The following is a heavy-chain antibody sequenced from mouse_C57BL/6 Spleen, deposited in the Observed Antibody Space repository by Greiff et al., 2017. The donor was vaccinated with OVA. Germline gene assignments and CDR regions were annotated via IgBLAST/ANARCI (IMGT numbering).Heavy chain of an antibody. CDR2: INPYNGGT. CDR1: GYTFTDYY. V-gene: IGHV1-19*01. J-gene: IGHJ3*01. D-gene: IGHD1-2*01. Sequence: EVQRVESGPVLVKPGASVKMSCKASGYTFTDYYMNWVKQSHGKSLEWIGVINPYNGGTSYNQKFKGKATLTVDKSSSTAYMELNSLTSEDSAVYYCARGYDVGFAYWGQGTLVTVSA. CDR3: ARGYDVGFAY.